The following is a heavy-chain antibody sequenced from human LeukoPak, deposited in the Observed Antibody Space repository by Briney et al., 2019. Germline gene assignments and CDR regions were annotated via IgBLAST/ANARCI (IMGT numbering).Heavy chain of an antibody. J-gene: IGHJ4*02. CDR1: GFTFSSYA. D-gene: IGHD5-24*01. CDR2: ISYDGSNK. CDR3: ARGDGYNPDY. V-gene: IGHV3-30-3*01. Sequence: GGSLRLSCAASGFTFSSYAMHWVRQTPGKGLEWVAVISYDGSNKYYADSVKGRFTISRDNSKNTLYLQMNSLRAEDTAVYYCARGDGYNPDYWGQGTVVTVSS.